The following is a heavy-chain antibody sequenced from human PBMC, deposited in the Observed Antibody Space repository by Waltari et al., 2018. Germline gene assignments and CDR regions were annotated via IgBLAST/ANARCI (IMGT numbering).Heavy chain of an antibody. J-gene: IGHJ4*02. CDR3: AGGSGYYYDSTFDY. CDR1: GGSINNYY. V-gene: IGHV4-59*01. CDR2: IYYSGAT. Sequence: QVQLQESGPGLLRPSETLSLTCTVPGGSINNYYWSWIRQPPGKGLEWIGYIYYSGATNYSPSLKSRVTISLDTSKSQFSLKLSSVTAADTGVYYCAGGSGYYYDSTFDYWGQGTLVTVSS. D-gene: IGHD3-22*01.